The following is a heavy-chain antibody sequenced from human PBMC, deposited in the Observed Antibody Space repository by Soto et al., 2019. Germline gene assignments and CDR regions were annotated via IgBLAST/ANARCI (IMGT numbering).Heavy chain of an antibody. V-gene: IGHV3-74*01. CDR1: GFTFRSCW. CDR3: ARDLGYSSSSGSYYYGMDV. Sequence: EVQLVESGGGLVQPGGSLRLSCAASGFTFRSCWMHWVRQAPGKGLVWVSVIHADGSNTAYADSVKGRFTISRDNAKNSLCLQMNSLRAEDTAVYYCARDLGYSSSSGSYYYGMDVWGQGTTVTVSS. D-gene: IGHD6-6*01. J-gene: IGHJ6*02. CDR2: IHADGSNT.